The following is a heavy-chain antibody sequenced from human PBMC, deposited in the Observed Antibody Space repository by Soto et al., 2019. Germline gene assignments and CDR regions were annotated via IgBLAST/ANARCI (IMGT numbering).Heavy chain of an antibody. V-gene: IGHV4-34*01. Sequence: SETMSLTCAVYGGSFSGYYWSWIRQPPGKGLEWIGEINHSGSTNYNPSLKSRVTISVDTSKNQFSLKLSSVTAADTAVYYCARTYDSSGYYLDYWGQGTLVTVSS. CDR3: ARTYDSSGYYLDY. D-gene: IGHD3-22*01. J-gene: IGHJ4*02. CDR2: INHSGST. CDR1: GGSFSGYY.